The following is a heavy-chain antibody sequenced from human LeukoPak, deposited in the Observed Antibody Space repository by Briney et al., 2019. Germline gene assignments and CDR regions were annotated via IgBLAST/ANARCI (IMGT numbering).Heavy chain of an antibody. D-gene: IGHD3-22*01. CDR1: GGSISSYY. CDR2: IYYSGST. Sequence: SETLSLTCTVSGGSISSYYWSWIRQPPGKGLEWIGYIYYSGSTNYNPSLKSRVTISVDTSKNQFSLKLSSVTAADTAVYYCARTYYDSSGSSVAFDIWGQGTMVTVSS. CDR3: ARTYYDSSGSSVAFDI. J-gene: IGHJ3*02. V-gene: IGHV4-59*01.